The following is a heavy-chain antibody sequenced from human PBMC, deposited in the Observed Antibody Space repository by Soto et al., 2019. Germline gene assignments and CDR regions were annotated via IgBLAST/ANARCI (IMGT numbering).Heavy chain of an antibody. CDR3: ARDNRYNWNDEGWFDT. Sequence: QVQLVQSGAEVKKPGASVKVSCKASGYSFSDYDINWVRQATGQGPEWMGWMNPNSGNTGYAQKFQGRVTMTRNTSINTAYMELRSLGSEATAVYYCARDNRYNWNDEGWFDTWGQGTLVTVSS. D-gene: IGHD1-20*01. CDR2: MNPNSGNT. CDR1: GYSFSDYD. J-gene: IGHJ5*02. V-gene: IGHV1-8*01.